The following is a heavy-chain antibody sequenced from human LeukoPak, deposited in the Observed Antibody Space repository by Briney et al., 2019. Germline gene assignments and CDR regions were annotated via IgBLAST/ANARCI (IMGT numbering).Heavy chain of an antibody. J-gene: IGHJ5*02. CDR2: INPNSGGT. D-gene: IGHD6-13*01. CDR1: GYTFTDYY. CDR3: AREVAVAGTGWLGSA. V-gene: IGHV1-2*02. Sequence: ASVKVSCKASGYTFTDYYIHWLRQAPGQGLEWMGWINPNSGGTDYAQKFQGRVTMTRDTSISSAYMEPSRLRSDDTAAYYCAREVAVAGTGWLGSAWGQGTLVTVSS.